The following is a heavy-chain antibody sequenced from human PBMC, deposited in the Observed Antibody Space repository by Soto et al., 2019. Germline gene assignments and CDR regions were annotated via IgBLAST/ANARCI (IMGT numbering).Heavy chain of an antibody. Sequence: EVQLLESGGGLEQPGGSLRLSCAASGFTFGSHDMSWVRQAPGKALEWVSSISVSDPGTYYADSVKGRFTTSRDISKNTLFLQMDSLRAEDTALYYCTKGTWLDIWGQGTMVTGSS. CDR3: TKGTWLDI. J-gene: IGHJ3*02. V-gene: IGHV3-23*01. CDR2: ISVSDPGT. D-gene: IGHD6-19*01. CDR1: GFTFGSHD.